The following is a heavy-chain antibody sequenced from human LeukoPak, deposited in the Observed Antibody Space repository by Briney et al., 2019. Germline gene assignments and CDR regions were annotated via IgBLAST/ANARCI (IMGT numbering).Heavy chain of an antibody. CDR3: AKEGNSGSYYFDY. D-gene: IGHD1-26*01. Sequence: GGSLRLSCAASGFTFSSYIMHWVRRAPGKGLEWVTVISYDGSNKYSADSVKGRFTISRDNSKNTLYLQMNSLRAEDTAVYYCAKEGNSGSYYFDYWGQGTLVTVSS. CDR1: GFTFSSYI. V-gene: IGHV3-30*18. J-gene: IGHJ4*02. CDR2: ISYDGSNK.